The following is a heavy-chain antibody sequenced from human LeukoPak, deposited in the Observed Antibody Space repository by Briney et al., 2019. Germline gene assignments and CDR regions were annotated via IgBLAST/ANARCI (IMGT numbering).Heavy chain of an antibody. J-gene: IGHJ4*02. D-gene: IGHD3-22*01. CDR1: GFTFSSYW. CDR2: IKQDGSEK. Sequence: PGGSLRLSCAASGFTFSSYWMSWVRQAPGKGLEWVANIKQDGSEKYYVDSVKGRFTISRDNAKNSLYLQMNGLRAEDTAVYYCARDLTYYYDSSDYWGQGTLVTVSS. CDR3: ARDLTYYYDSSDY. V-gene: IGHV3-7*03.